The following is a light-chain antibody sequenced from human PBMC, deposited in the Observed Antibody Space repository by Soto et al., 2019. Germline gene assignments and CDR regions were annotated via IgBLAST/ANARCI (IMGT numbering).Light chain of an antibody. CDR1: SSDVGGYKF. Sequence: QSALTQPASVSGSPGQSITISCTGTSSDVGGYKFVSWYQHHPGKAPKLMIYEVNNRPSGVSDRFSGSKSGNTASLTISGLQAEDEADYYCCSYAGSSTYVFGTGTKLTVL. CDR2: EVN. J-gene: IGLJ1*01. V-gene: IGLV2-23*02. CDR3: CSYAGSSTYV.